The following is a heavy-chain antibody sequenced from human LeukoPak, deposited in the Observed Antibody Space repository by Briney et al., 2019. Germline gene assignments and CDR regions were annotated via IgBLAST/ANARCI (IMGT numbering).Heavy chain of an antibody. D-gene: IGHD6-19*01. Sequence: GGSLRLSCAASGFTFSSYAMSWVRQAPGKGLEWVSLIYSGASTYYADSVKGRFTISRDNFKNTVYLQMNSLRVEDTAVYYCVRGVGFDSGGFYWGLGTLVTVSS. V-gene: IGHV3-53*01. J-gene: IGHJ4*02. CDR1: GFTFSSYA. CDR3: VRGVGFDSGGFY. CDR2: IYSGAST.